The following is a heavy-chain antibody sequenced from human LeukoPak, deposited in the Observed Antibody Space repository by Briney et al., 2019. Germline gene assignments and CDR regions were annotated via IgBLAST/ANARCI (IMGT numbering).Heavy chain of an antibody. J-gene: IGHJ4*02. CDR1: GESFSAYY. Sequence: SETLSLTCAVYGESFSAYYWRWIRQPPGKGLEWIGEINHSGSTNYNPSLKSRVTISVDTSKNQFSLKLSSVTAADTAVYYCAILYGDYEYYFDYWGQGTLVTVSS. D-gene: IGHD4-17*01. CDR2: INHSGST. V-gene: IGHV4-34*01. CDR3: AILYGDYEYYFDY.